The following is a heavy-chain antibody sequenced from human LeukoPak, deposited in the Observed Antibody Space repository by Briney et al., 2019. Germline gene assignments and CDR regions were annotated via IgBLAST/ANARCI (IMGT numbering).Heavy chain of an antibody. D-gene: IGHD6-13*01. Sequence: GGSLRLSCAASGFTFSNYGMHWVRQAPGKGLEWVAVLWYDGSNQYYADSVKGRFTISRDSPKNTLYLQMNSLRAEDTAVYYCARDQGSSWSRGGYFDYWGQGTLVTVSS. V-gene: IGHV3-33*01. J-gene: IGHJ4*02. CDR1: GFTFSNYG. CDR3: ARDQGSSWSRGGYFDY. CDR2: LWYDGSNQ.